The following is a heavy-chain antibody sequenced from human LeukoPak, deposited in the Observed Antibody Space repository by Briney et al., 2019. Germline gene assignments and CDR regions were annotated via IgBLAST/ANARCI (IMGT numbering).Heavy chain of an antibody. CDR1: GGSISSSSYY. CDR3: ARGGYYGSGNDFRFDP. D-gene: IGHD3-10*01. J-gene: IGHJ5*02. V-gene: IGHV4-61*01. Sequence: SETTSLTCTVSGGSISSSSYYWRWIRQPPGKGLEWIGYIYYSGSTNYKPSLKSRVTMSVDTSKGQFSLKLRSVTAADTAVYYCARGGYYGSGNDFRFDPWGQGTLVTVSS. CDR2: IYYSGST.